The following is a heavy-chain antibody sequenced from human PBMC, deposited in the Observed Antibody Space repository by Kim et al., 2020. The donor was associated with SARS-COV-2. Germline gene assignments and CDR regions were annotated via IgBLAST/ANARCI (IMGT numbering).Heavy chain of an antibody. CDR1: GFTFSDSA. CDR2: IRSKANGYAT. Sequence: GGSLRLSCGASGFTFSDSAMHWVRRASGKGLEWVGRIRSKANGYATAYSASVRGRFTISRDDSRNTAYLQMNSLKTEDTAVYYCTRVPGATLVSWGPFD. D-gene: IGHD1-1*01. J-gene: IGHJ3*02. V-gene: IGHV3-73*01. CDR3: TRVPGATLVSWGPFD.